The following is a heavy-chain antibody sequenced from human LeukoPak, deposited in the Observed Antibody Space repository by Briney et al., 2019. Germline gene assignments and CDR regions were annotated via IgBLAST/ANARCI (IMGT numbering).Heavy chain of an antibody. Sequence: SETLSLTCTVSGGSISSSSYYWGWIRQPPGKGLEWIGSIYYSGSTYYNPSLKSRVTISVDTSKNQFSLKLSSVTAADTAVYYCARGSIFYYGDSPDQHDAFDIWGQKTKGTVSS. D-gene: IGHD4-17*01. J-gene: IGHJ3*02. CDR3: ARGSIFYYGDSPDQHDAFDI. CDR1: GGSISSSSYY. V-gene: IGHV4-39*07. CDR2: IYYSGST.